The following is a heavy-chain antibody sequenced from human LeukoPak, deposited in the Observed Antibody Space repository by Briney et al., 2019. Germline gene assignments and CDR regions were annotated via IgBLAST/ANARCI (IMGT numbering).Heavy chain of an antibody. D-gene: IGHD5-18*01. CDR1: GFTFSSYA. CDR2: ISGSGGST. CDR3: ARGIQVWLHFDY. V-gene: IGHV3-23*01. J-gene: IGHJ4*02. Sequence: PGGSLRLSCAASGFTFSSYAMSWVRQAPGKGLEWVSAISGSGGSTYYADSVKGRFTISRDNSKNTLYLQMNSLRAEDTAVYYCARGIQVWLHFDYWGQGTLVTVSS.